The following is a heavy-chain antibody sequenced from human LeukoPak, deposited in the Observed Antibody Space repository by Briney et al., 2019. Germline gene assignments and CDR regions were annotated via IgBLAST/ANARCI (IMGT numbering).Heavy chain of an antibody. D-gene: IGHD4-17*01. CDR1: GGSISNYY. V-gene: IGHV4-59*08. J-gene: IGHJ5*02. CDR3: ARVHGEPHGGFDP. CDR2: IHYSGST. Sequence: SETLSLTCTVSGGSISNYYWSWIRQPPGKGLEWIGFIHYSGSTHYSPSLKSRVTMSVATSNNQFSLKLSSVTAADTAVYYCARVHGEPHGGFDPWGQGTLVTVSS.